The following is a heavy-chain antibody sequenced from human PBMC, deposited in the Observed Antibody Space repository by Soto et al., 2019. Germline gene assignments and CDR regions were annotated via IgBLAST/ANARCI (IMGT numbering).Heavy chain of an antibody. Sequence: EVQLVESGGGLVQPGGSLRLSCAASGFTFSSYWMHWVRQAPGKGLEWVASIKQDGSDKYYADSVKGRFTISRDNAKNSLYLQMNSLRAEDTAVYYCARAPRHEEGYWGQGTLVTVSS. CDR3: ARAPRHEEGY. V-gene: IGHV3-7*01. J-gene: IGHJ4*02. CDR2: IKQDGSDK. CDR1: GFTFSSYW.